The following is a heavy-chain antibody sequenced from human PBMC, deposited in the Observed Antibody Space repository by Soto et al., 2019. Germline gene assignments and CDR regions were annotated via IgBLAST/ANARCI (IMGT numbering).Heavy chain of an antibody. CDR3: ARELGAFPFFDY. Sequence: ASVKVSCKASGYTFTSYYMHWVRQAPGQGLEWMGIINPSGGNTSYAQKFQGRVTMTRDTSTSTVYTELSSLRSEDTAVYYCARELGAFPFFDYWGQGTLVTVSS. J-gene: IGHJ4*02. V-gene: IGHV1-46*01. CDR1: GYTFTSYY. D-gene: IGHD3-16*01. CDR2: INPSGGNT.